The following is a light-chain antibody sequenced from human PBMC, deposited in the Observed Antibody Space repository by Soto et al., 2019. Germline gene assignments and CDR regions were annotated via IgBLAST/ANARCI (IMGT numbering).Light chain of an antibody. J-gene: IGLJ1*01. CDR3: SYCTRGSLYV. CDR2: DVS. V-gene: IGLV2-14*01. CDR1: SSDFGGYNY. Sequence: QSALTQPASVSGSPGQSMTISCTGTSSDFGGYNYVSWYQQHPGKAPKLMIYDVSNRPSGVSNRFSGSTSGNTASLTISGLQAEAEADYYCSYCTRGSLYVFAAGTKLTVL.